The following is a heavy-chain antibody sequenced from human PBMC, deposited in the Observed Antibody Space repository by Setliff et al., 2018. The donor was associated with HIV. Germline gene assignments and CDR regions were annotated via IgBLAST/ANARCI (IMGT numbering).Heavy chain of an antibody. V-gene: IGHV1-69*13. J-gene: IGHJ3*02. D-gene: IGHD2-2*01. CDR1: GGTFSSYA. CDR2: IIPIFGTA. Sequence: ASVKVSCKASGGTFSSYAISWVRQAPGQGLQWMGGIIPIFGTANYAQKFQGRVTITADESTSTAYMELSSLRSEDTAVYYRARDIGYCSSTSCYHAFDIWGQGTMVTVS. CDR3: ARDIGYCSSTSCYHAFDI.